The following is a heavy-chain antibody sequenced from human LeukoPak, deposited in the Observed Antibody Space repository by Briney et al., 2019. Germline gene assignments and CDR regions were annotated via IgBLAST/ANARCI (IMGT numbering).Heavy chain of an antibody. J-gene: IGHJ4*02. D-gene: IGHD1-26*01. CDR1: AFTFRNYA. CDR2: IASDGNDK. CDR3: ANQGERVN. V-gene: IGHV3-30*18. Sequence: PGGSLRLSCAASAFTFRNYAMHWLRQAPGKGLEWVAVIASDGNDKHLADSVKGRFTISRDNSRNTLYLQMNSLRTEDTAVYYCANQGERVNWGQGTLVTVSS.